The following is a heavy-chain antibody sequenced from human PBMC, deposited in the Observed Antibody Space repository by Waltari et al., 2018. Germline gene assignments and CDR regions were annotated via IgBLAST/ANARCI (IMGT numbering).Heavy chain of an antibody. V-gene: IGHV3-48*04. CDR1: GFTFSSYS. Sequence: EVQLVESGGGLVQPGGSLRLSCAASGFTFSSYSMNWVRQAPGKGLEWVSYISSRSRTRDYADCVKGRFTISRDNAKKSLYLQMNSLRAEDTAVDYCARCKITMVQGANDYWGQGTLVTVSS. CDR2: ISSRSRTR. D-gene: IGHD3-10*01. J-gene: IGHJ4*02. CDR3: ARCKITMVQGANDY.